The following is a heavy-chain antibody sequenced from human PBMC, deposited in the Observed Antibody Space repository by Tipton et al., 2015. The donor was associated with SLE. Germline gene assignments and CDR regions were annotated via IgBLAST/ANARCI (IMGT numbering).Heavy chain of an antibody. CDR2: IYYSGST. Sequence: TLSLTCTVSGGSVSSGSYYWAWIRQPPGKGPEWIGTIYYSGSTYYYPSLKSRITISVDTSKNQFSLKLSSVTAADTAVYYCASAVRSGSYYYYYGMDVWGQGTTVTVSS. D-gene: IGHD1-26*01. CDR3: ASAVRSGSYYYYYGMDV. CDR1: GGSVSSGSYY. J-gene: IGHJ6*02. V-gene: IGHV4-39*07.